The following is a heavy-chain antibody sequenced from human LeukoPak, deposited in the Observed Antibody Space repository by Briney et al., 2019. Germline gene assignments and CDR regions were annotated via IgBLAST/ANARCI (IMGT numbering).Heavy chain of an antibody. CDR2: INPNSGGT. D-gene: IGHD2-15*01. CDR3: AVLPYCSGGSCYPFDC. Sequence: ASVKVSCKASGYTFTGYYMHWVRQAPGQGLEWMGWINPNSGGTNYAQKFQGRVTMTRDTSISTAYMELSRLRSDDTAVYYCAVLPYCSGGSCYPFDCWGQGTLVTVSS. CDR1: GYTFTGYY. J-gene: IGHJ4*02. V-gene: IGHV1-2*02.